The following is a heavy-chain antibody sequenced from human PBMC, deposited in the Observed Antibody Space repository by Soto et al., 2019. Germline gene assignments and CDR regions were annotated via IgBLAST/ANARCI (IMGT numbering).Heavy chain of an antibody. CDR2: IYYSGST. J-gene: IGHJ5*02. CDR1: GGSISSSSSY. D-gene: IGHD4-17*01. Sequence: QLQLQESGPGLVKPSETLSLTCTVSGGSISSSSSYWGWIRQPPGKGLEWIGYIYYSGSTNYNPSLKSRVTISVDTSKNQFSLKLNSVTAADTAVYYCARQPRGAVTVTSVINWLDPWCQGALVTVPS. CDR3: ARQPRGAVTVTSVINWLDP. V-gene: IGHV4-39*01.